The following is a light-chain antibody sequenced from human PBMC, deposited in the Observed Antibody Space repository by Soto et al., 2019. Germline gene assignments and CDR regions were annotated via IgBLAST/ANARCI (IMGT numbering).Light chain of an antibody. CDR1: SSDIGGYNS. CDR2: EVT. Sequence: QSVLTQPASVSGSPGQSITISRTGISSDIGGYNSVSWYQQHPGKAPKLIIYEVTNRPSGVSNRFSGSESGNTASLTISGLQPEDEADYYCSSHTSSRTYVFGTGTKVTVL. V-gene: IGLV2-14*01. J-gene: IGLJ1*01. CDR3: SSHTSSRTYV.